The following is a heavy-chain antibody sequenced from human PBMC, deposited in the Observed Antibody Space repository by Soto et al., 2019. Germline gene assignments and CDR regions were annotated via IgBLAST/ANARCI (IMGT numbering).Heavy chain of an antibody. V-gene: IGHV4-59*08. CDR3: ARHRTNIAARRALFDP. J-gene: IGHJ5*02. Sequence: PSETLSLTCTVSGGSISSYYWSWIRQPPGKGLEWIGYIYYSGSTNYNPSLKSRVTISVDTSKNQFSLKLSSVTAADTAVYYCARHRTNIAARRALFDPWGQGTLVTVSS. CDR2: IYYSGST. D-gene: IGHD6-6*01. CDR1: GGSISSYY.